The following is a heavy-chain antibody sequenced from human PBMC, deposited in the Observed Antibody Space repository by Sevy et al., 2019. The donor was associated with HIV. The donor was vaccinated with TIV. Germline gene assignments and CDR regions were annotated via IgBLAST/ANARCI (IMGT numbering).Heavy chain of an antibody. CDR1: GFTFSSYA. J-gene: IGHJ3*02. CDR2: ISRSGGST. D-gene: IGHD4-17*01. V-gene: IGHV3-23*01. CDR3: ANTSAKGNGDFNI. Sequence: GGSLRLSCAASGFTFSSYAMSWVRQAPGKGLEWVSAISRSGGSTYYANSLKGRFTISRDNSKNTFYLQMNSLRAEDTAIYYCANTSAKGNGDFNIWGQGTMVTVSS.